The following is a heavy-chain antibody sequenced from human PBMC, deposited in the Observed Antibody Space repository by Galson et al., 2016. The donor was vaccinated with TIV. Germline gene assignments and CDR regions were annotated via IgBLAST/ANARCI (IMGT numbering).Heavy chain of an antibody. D-gene: IGHD5-18*01. Sequence: SLRLSCAASGFTFSGYSMDWVRQAPGKGLEWLSYISSGRSSTIHYADSVKGRFTISRDNARNSLHLQMTSLRAEDTAVCYCARDRSGYTYGYESAYFGLWGRGTLVVVSS. V-gene: IGHV3-48*01. CDR3: ARDRSGYTYGYESAYFGL. CDR2: ISSGRSSTI. J-gene: IGHJ2*01. CDR1: GFTFSGYS.